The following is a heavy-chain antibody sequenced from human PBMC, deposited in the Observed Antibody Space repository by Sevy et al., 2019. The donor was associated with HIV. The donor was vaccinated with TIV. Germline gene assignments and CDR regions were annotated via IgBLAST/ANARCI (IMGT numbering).Heavy chain of an antibody. D-gene: IGHD6-13*01. CDR2: ISAYNANT. CDR1: GYTFNSYG. CDR3: ARDKIAATGVMDY. Sequence: ASVKVSCKASGYTFNSYGINWVRQAPGQGLEWMGPISAYNANTNYAQNLQDRVTMTSDTSTSTAYMELWSLRSDDTAVYFCARDKIAATGVMDYWGQGTLVTVSS. V-gene: IGHV1-18*01. J-gene: IGHJ4*02.